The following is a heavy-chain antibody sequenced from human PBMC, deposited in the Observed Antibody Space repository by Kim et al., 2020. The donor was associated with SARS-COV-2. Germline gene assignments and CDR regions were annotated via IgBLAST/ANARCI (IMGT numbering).Heavy chain of an antibody. Sequence: SETLSLTCTVSGDSISGNNYYWDWIWQPPGKELEWIGSVHYSGSTYYNPSLKSRVTISVDTSKNQFSLKLTSVTAADTAVYYCAGHLRRGAYFDYWGQGTLVTVPS. J-gene: IGHJ4*02. V-gene: IGHV4-39*01. CDR2: VHYSGST. CDR1: GDSISGNNYY. CDR3: AGHLRRGAYFDY. D-gene: IGHD5-12*01.